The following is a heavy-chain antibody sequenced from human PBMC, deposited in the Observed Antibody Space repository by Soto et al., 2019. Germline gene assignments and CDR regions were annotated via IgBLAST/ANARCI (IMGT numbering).Heavy chain of an antibody. D-gene: IGHD2-15*01. CDR1: GFSISSGGYY. CDR2: IYYSGST. CDR3: ARGTMVAATGYYFDY. V-gene: IGHV4-31*03. Sequence: SETLSLTCTVSGFSISSGGYYWSWIRQHPGKGLEWIGYIYYSGSTYYNPSLKSRVTISVDTSKNQFSLKLSSVTAADTAVYYCARGTMVAATGYYFDYWGQGTLVTVSS. J-gene: IGHJ4*02.